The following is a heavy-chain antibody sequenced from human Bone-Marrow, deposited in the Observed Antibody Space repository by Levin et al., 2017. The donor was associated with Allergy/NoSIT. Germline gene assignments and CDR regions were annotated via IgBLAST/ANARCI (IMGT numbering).Heavy chain of an antibody. CDR3: ARHAGPIHLWLMDY. J-gene: IGHJ4*02. V-gene: IGHV4-59*08. D-gene: IGHD5-18*01. CDR2: VYYSGST. CDR1: GGPISTYY. Sequence: PGGSLRLSCTVSGGPISTYYWSWIRQPPGKGLEWIGYVYYSGSTNYNPSLKSRVTMSVDTSKNHFSLKLSSVTAADTALYYCARHAGPIHLWLMDYWGQGTLVTVSS.